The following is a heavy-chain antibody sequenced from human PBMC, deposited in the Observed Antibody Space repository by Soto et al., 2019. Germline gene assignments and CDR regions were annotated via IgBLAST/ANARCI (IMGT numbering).Heavy chain of an antibody. CDR3: ARDRARPVVPAAAPCFDP. V-gene: IGHV3-30-3*01. CDR2: ISYDGSNK. J-gene: IGHJ5*02. D-gene: IGHD2-2*01. Sequence: GGSLRLSCAASGFTFSSYAMHWVRQAPGKGLEWVAVISYDGSNKYYADSVKGRFTISRDNSKNTLYLQMNSLRAEDTAVYYCARDRARPVVPAAAPCFDPWGQGTLVTVSP. CDR1: GFTFSSYA.